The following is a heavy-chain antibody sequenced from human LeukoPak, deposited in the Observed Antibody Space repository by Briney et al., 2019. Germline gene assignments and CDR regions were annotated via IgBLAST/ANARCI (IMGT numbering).Heavy chain of an antibody. J-gene: IGHJ4*02. Sequence: PSETLSLTCTVSGGSISSYYWSWIRQPAGKGLKWIGRIYTSGSTNYNPSLKSRVTMSVDTSKNQFSLKLSSVTAADTAVYYCARDGWYSSSWDYWGQGTLVTVSS. CDR1: GGSISSYY. D-gene: IGHD6-13*01. V-gene: IGHV4-4*07. CDR2: IYTSGST. CDR3: ARDGWYSSSWDY.